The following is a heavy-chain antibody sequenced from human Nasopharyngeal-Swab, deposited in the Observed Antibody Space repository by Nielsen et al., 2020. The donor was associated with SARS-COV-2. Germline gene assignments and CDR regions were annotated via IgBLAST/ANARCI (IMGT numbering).Heavy chain of an antibody. Sequence: WIRQPPGKGLEWLSYISPGSDSMSYADSVKGRFTISRDNAKNSLYLQMNSLRAEDTAVYYCAKEGGGGNYLYYYYYGMDVWGQGTTVTVSS. V-gene: IGHV3-11*01. J-gene: IGHJ6*02. CDR2: ISPGSDSM. D-gene: IGHD1-26*01. CDR3: AKEGGGGNYLYYYYYGMDV.